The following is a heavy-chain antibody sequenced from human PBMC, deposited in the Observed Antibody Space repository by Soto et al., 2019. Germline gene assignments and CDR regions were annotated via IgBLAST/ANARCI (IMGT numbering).Heavy chain of an antibody. V-gene: IGHV1-18*01. Sequence: ASVKVSCKASGCTFTSYGISWVRQAPGQGLEWMGWISAYNGNTNYAQKLQGRVTMTTDTSTSTAYMELRSLRSDDTAVYYCARVWSYCSGGSCYSYYGMDVWGQGTTVTVSS. CDR2: ISAYNGNT. D-gene: IGHD2-15*01. CDR1: GCTFTSYG. CDR3: ARVWSYCSGGSCYSYYGMDV. J-gene: IGHJ6*02.